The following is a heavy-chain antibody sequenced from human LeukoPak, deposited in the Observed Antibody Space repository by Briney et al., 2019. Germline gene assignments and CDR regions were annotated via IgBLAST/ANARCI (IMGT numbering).Heavy chain of an antibody. D-gene: IGHD1-26*01. CDR1: GFSFSDYY. Sequence: GGSLRLSCEASGFSFSDYYMTWIRQAPGEGLEWISYISTSSHMIYYADSVKGRFTISRDNAKNSLYLQMNSLRAEDTAVYYCGRDGSGSPDYWGQGTLVTVSS. J-gene: IGHJ4*02. V-gene: IGHV3-11*01. CDR3: GRDGSGSPDY. CDR2: ISTSSHMI.